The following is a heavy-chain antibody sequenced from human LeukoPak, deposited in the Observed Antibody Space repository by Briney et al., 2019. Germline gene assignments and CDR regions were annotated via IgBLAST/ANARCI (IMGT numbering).Heavy chain of an antibody. CDR1: GGSISSYY. Sequence: SETLSLTCTVSGGSISSYYWSWIRQPPGKGLEWIGYIYYSGSTNYNPSLKSRVTISVDTSKNQFSLKLSSVTAADTAVYYCARGRYYGSGSYGLYWFDPWGQGTLVTVSS. V-gene: IGHV4-59*01. CDR3: ARGRYYGSGSYGLYWFDP. CDR2: IYYSGST. D-gene: IGHD3-10*01. J-gene: IGHJ5*02.